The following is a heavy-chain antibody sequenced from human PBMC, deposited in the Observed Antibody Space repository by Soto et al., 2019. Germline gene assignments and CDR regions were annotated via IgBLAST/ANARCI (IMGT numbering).Heavy chain of an antibody. CDR1: GGPISGYY. CDR3: AANWRGAYEGLFDL. D-gene: IGHD1-1*01. CDR2: IYSAGTT. V-gene: IGHV4-4*07. Sequence: QVQLRESGPGLVKPSETLSLTCNVSGGPISGYYWNWVRQPAGKGLEWIGRIYSAGTTDLNPSLKSRAIMSVDTSSNQFSPKLLSVTAADTAVYYCAANWRGAYEGLFDLWGQGTTVTVSS. J-gene: IGHJ3*01.